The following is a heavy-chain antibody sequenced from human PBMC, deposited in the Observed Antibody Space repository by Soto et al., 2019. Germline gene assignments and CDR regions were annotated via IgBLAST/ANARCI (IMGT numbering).Heavy chain of an antibody. Sequence: QVQLVQSGAEVKKPGSSVKVSCKASGGTFSSYTISWVRQAPGQGREWMGRIIPILGIANYAQKFQGRVTITADKSTSTAYMELSSLRSEDTAVYYCASQFSSSYYYWGQGTLVTVSS. D-gene: IGHD6-13*01. V-gene: IGHV1-69*02. CDR2: IIPILGIA. CDR1: GGTFSSYT. CDR3: ASQFSSSYYY. J-gene: IGHJ4*02.